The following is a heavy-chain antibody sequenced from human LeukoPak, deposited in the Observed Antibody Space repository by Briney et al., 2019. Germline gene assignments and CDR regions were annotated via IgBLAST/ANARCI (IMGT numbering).Heavy chain of an antibody. CDR1: GFTFSSYS. CDR3: ASRRGYYGSGSYYNVGAYYFDY. Sequence: PGGSPRLSCAASGFTFSSYSMNWVRQAPGKGLEWVSSISSSSSYIYYADSVKGRFTISRDNAKNSLYLQVNSLRAEDTAVYYCASRRGYYGSGSYYNVGAYYFDYWGQGTLVTVSS. J-gene: IGHJ4*02. V-gene: IGHV3-21*01. D-gene: IGHD3-10*01. CDR2: ISSSSSYI.